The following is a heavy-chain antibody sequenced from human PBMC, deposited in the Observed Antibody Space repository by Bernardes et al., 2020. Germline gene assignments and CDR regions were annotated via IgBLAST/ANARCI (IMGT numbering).Heavy chain of an antibody. Sequence: GGSLILSCAASGFTFRSSAMSWVRQTPGKGLEWVSAISSSAGRPYSADSVKGRFTISRDNSKNTLYLQMNSLRAEDTAVYYCAKQGTQPYYNFWSGYLDWGQGTLVSVSS. D-gene: IGHD3-3*01. J-gene: IGHJ4*02. CDR3: AKQGTQPYYNFWSGYLD. CDR2: ISSSAGRP. V-gene: IGHV3-23*01. CDR1: GFTFRSSA.